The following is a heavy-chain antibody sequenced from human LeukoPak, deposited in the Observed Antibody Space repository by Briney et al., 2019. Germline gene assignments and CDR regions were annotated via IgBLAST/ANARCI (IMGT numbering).Heavy chain of an antibody. CDR2: ISSSSSTI. CDR1: GFTFSSYS. D-gene: IGHD6-25*01. V-gene: IGHV3-48*01. Sequence: PGGSLRLSCAASGFTFSSYSMNWVRQAPGKWLEWVSYISSSSSTIYYADSVKGRFTISRDNAKNSLYLQMSSLRAEDTAVYYCARDSGRQAGAYYYYYMDVWGKGTTVTVSS. CDR3: ARDSGRQAGAYYYYYMDV. J-gene: IGHJ6*03.